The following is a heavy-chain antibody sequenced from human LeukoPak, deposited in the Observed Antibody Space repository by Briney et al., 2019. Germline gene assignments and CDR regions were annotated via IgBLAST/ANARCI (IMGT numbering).Heavy chain of an antibody. CDR1: GFTFDDYA. V-gene: IGHV3-9*01. CDR2: ISWNSGSI. CDR3: ARDRLGPSFSVSHFDL. J-gene: IGHJ4*02. Sequence: GRSLRLSCAASGFTFDDYAMHWVRQAPGKGLEWVSGISWNSGSIGYADSVKGRFTISRDNAKDSLYLQMNSLRAEDTALYYCARDRLGPSFSVSHFDLWGQGTLVTVSS. D-gene: IGHD3-3*02.